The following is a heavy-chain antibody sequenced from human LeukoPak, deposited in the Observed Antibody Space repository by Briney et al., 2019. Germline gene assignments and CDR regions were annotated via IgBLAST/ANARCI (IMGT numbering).Heavy chain of an antibody. V-gene: IGHV3-23*01. D-gene: IGHD3-10*01. CDR2: ISGSGGST. CDR3: PYGSGSYYHY. CDR1: GFTFSSYA. Sequence: GGSLRLSCAASGFTFSSYAMSWVRQAPGKGLEWVSAISGSGGSTYYADSVEGRFAISRDNSKNTLYLQMNSLRAEDTAVYYCPYGSGSYYHYWGQGTPVTVSS. J-gene: IGHJ4*02.